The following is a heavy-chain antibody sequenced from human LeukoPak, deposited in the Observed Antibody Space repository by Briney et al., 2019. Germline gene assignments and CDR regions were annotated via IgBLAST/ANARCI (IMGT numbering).Heavy chain of an antibody. CDR2: IYPGDSDT. D-gene: IGHD6-13*01. CDR1: GYSFASHW. V-gene: IGHV5-51*01. CDR3: ARLLTTIAAAGDY. J-gene: IGHJ4*02. Sequence: GESLKISCKGSGYSFASHWIGWVRQMPGKGLEWMGIIYPGDSDTRYSPSFQGQVTISADKSISTAYLQWSSLKASDTAMYYCARLLTTIAAAGDYWGQGTLVTVSS.